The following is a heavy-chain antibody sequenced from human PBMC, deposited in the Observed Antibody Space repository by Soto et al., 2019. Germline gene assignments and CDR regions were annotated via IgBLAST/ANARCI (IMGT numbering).Heavy chain of an antibody. CDR3: ARDTAAAGNYYGMDV. D-gene: IGHD6-13*01. Sequence: QVQLVQSGAEVKKPGSSVKVSCKASGGTFSSYAISWVRQAPGQGLEWMGGIIPIFGTANYAQKFQGRVTIXXDXSXXTAYMELSSRRSEDTAVYYCARDTAAAGNYYGMDVWGQGTTVTVSS. V-gene: IGHV1-69*12. J-gene: IGHJ6*02. CDR1: GGTFSSYA. CDR2: IIPIFGTA.